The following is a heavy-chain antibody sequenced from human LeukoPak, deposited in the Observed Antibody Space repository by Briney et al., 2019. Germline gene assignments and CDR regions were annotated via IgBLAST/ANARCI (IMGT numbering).Heavy chain of an antibody. Sequence: GGSLRLSCAASGFTFSSYSMNWVRQAPGKGLEWVSSISSSSSYIYYADSVKGRFTISRDNAKNSLYLQMNSLRAEDTAVYYCARDMVRGVIASMDVWGKGTSVTVSS. J-gene: IGHJ6*04. V-gene: IGHV3-21*01. CDR3: ARDMVRGVIASMDV. CDR2: ISSSSSYI. D-gene: IGHD3-10*01. CDR1: GFTFSSYS.